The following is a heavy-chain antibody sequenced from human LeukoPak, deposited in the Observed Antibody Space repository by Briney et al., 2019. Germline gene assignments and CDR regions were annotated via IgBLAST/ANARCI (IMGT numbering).Heavy chain of an antibody. CDR3: ARGQRFDY. J-gene: IGHJ4*02. CDR2: INHSGST. CDR1: GGSFSGYY. V-gene: IGHV4-34*01. Sequence: SETLSLTCAVYGGSFSGYYWSWTRQPPGKGLEWIGEINHSGSTNYNPSLKSRVTISVDTSKNQFSLKLSSVTAADTAVYYCARGQRFDYWGQGTLVTVSS.